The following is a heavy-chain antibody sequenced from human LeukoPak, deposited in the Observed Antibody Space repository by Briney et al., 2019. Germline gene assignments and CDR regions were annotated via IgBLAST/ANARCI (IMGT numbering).Heavy chain of an antibody. CDR1: GYTFTSYA. J-gene: IGHJ4*02. CDR3: ARGVATNRYYFDY. CDR2: INAGNGNT. D-gene: IGHD5-12*01. Sequence: AASVTVSCKASGYTFTSYAMHWVRQAPGQRLEWMGWINAGNGNTKYSQKFQGRVTITRDTSASTAYMELSSLRSEDTAVYSCARGVATNRYYFDYWGQGTLVTVSS. V-gene: IGHV1-3*01.